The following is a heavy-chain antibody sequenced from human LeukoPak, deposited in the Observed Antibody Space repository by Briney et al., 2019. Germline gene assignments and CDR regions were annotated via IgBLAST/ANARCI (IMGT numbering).Heavy chain of an antibody. CDR2: INHSGST. V-gene: IGHV4-34*01. Sequence: PSETLSLTCAVYGGSFSGDFWSWIRQSPGKGLEWIGEINHSGSTNYNPSLKSRVTISVDTSKNQFSLKLSSVTAADTAVYYCARDFGGYWGQGTLVTVSS. D-gene: IGHD3-10*01. CDR1: GGSFSGDF. CDR3: ARDFGGY. J-gene: IGHJ4*02.